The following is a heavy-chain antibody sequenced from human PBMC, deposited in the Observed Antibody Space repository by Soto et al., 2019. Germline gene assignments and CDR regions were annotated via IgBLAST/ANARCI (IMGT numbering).Heavy chain of an antibody. CDR3: AKDPRGTTWVIGSDP. Sequence: GGSLRLSCAASGFTFSSYGMSWVRQAPGKGLEWVSAISGENDSIYYADSVKGRFTISRDNSKNTLYLQMNSLGVEDTAVYFCAKDPRGTTWVIGSDPGAQGTWVTVSS. CDR2: ISGENDSI. V-gene: IGHV3-23*01. CDR1: GFTFSSYG. J-gene: IGHJ5*02. D-gene: IGHD3-16*02.